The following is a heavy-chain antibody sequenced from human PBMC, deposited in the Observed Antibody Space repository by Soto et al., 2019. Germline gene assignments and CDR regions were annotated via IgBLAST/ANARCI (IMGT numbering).Heavy chain of an antibody. CDR1: GGTFSTYA. J-gene: IGHJ4*02. D-gene: IGHD5-12*01. Sequence: QVQLVQSGAEVKKPESSVKVSCKAPGGTFSTYAISWVRQAPGQGLEWMGGIIPMFGTANYAQRFQDRVTITTDESTNTDYMELSSLRSEDTAVYFCASGLQLWLRRINNGYSGWGQGTLVTVSS. CDR3: ASGLQLWLRRINNGYSG. V-gene: IGHV1-69*05. CDR2: IIPMFGTA.